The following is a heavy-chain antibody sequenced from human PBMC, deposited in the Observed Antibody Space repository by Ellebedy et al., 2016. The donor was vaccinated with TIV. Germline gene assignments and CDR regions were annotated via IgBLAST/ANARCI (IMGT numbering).Heavy chain of an antibody. J-gene: IGHJ4*02. Sequence: AASVKVSCKASGYTFTSYGISWVRQAPGQGLEWMGWISAYNGNTNYAQKLQGRVTMTTDTSTSTAYMELRSLRSDDTAVYYCARDSDTAMEPGYGYWGQGTLVTVSS. CDR3: ARDSDTAMEPGYGY. CDR2: ISAYNGNT. V-gene: IGHV1-18*01. D-gene: IGHD5-18*01. CDR1: GYTFTSYG.